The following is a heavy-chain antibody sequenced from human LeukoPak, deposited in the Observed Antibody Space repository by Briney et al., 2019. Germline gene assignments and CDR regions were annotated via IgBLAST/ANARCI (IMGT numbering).Heavy chain of an antibody. CDR3: AKDERHYYDSSGDAFDI. D-gene: IGHD3-22*01. J-gene: IGHJ3*02. V-gene: IGHV3-30*02. CDR1: GFTFSSYG. CDR2: IRYDGSNK. Sequence: GGSLRLSCAASGFTFSSYGMHWVRQAPGKGLEWVAFIRYDGSNKYYADSVKGRFTISRDNSKNTLYLQMNSLRAEDTAVYYCAKDERHYYDSSGDAFDIWGQGTMVTVSS.